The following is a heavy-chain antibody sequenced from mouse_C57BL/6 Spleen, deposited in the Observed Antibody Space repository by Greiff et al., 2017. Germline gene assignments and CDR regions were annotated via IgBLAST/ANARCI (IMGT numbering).Heavy chain of an antibody. CDR1: GYAFSSSW. CDR3: AREEYDGLYAMDY. CDR2: IYPGDGDT. D-gene: IGHD2-14*01. J-gene: IGHJ4*01. V-gene: IGHV1-82*01. Sequence: QVQLQQSGPELVKPGASVKISCKASGYAFSSSWMNWVKQRPGKGLEWIGRIYPGDGDTNYNGKFKGKATLTADKSSSTAYMQRSSLTSEDSAVYVCAREEYDGLYAMDYWGQGTSVTVAS.